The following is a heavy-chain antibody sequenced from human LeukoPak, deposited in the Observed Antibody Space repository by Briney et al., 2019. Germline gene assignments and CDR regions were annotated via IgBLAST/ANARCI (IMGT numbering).Heavy chain of an antibody. Sequence: GASVKVSCKASGYTFTGYYIHWVRQAPGQGLEWMGWISAYNGNTNYAQKLQGRVTMTTDTSTSTAYMELRSLRSDDTAVYYCARDRMGTFDYWGQGTLVTVSS. CDR1: GYTFTGYY. D-gene: IGHD1-1*01. CDR3: ARDRMGTFDY. J-gene: IGHJ4*02. V-gene: IGHV1-18*04. CDR2: ISAYNGNT.